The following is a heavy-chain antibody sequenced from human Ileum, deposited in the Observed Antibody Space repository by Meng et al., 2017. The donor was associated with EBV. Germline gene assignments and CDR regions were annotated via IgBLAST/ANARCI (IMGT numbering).Heavy chain of an antibody. D-gene: IGHD2-15*01. CDR2: IYYSGST. J-gene: IGHJ4*02. Sequence: QVELQESGPGLVKPSENLSLTCTVSGGSISSSYWSWIRQPPGKGLEWIGYIYYSGSTNYNPSLKSRVTISVDTSKNQFSLNLSSVTAADTAVYYCARGGWSLDYWGQGTLVTVSS. CDR3: ARGGWSLDY. CDR1: GGSISSSY. V-gene: IGHV4-59*08.